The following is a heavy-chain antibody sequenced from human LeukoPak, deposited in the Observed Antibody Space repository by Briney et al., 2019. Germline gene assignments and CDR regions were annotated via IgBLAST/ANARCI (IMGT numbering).Heavy chain of an antibody. V-gene: IGHV3-7*01. CDR1: GFTFTDYW. CDR2: INQDGSKK. J-gene: IGHJ5*02. D-gene: IGHD6-13*01. Sequence: GGSLRLSCTTSGFTFTDYWMTWVRQAPGKGLEWVANINQDGSKKFYVDSVKGRFTISRDNAKNALYLQMNSLRAEDTAVYYCVSSRKIWFDPWGQGTLVTVSS. CDR3: VSSRKIWFDP.